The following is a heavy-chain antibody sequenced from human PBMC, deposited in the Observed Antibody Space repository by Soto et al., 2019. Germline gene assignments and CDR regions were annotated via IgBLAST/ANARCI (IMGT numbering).Heavy chain of an antibody. J-gene: IGHJ3*02. CDR3: VKDKYYYDSSGYYMTHAFDI. V-gene: IGHV3-64D*06. CDR2: ISSNGGST. CDR1: GFTFSSYA. D-gene: IGHD3-22*01. Sequence: GGSLRLSCSASGFTFSSYAMHWVRQAPGKGLEYVSAISSNGGSTYYADSVKGRFTISRDNSKNTLYLQMSSLRAEDTAVYYCVKDKYYYDSSGYYMTHAFDIWGQGTMVTVSS.